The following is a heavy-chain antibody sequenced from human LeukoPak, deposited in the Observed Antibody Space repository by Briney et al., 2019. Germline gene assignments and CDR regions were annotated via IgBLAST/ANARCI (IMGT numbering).Heavy chain of an antibody. V-gene: IGHV3-72*01. D-gene: IGHD3-10*01. CDR3: VRLSRGAMNYYMDV. CDR1: GFTFSSYA. J-gene: IGHJ6*03. CDR2: RRNKANSYST. Sequence: GGSLRLSCAASGFTFSSYAMHWVRQAPGKGLEWVGRRRNKANSYSTTFGESVKGRFTISRDESENSLYLQLNSLKTEDTGVYYCVRLSRGAMNYYMDVWGKGTTVTISS.